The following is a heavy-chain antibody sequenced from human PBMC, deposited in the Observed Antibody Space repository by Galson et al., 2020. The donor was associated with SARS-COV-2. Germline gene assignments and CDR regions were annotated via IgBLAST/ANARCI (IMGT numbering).Heavy chain of an antibody. V-gene: IGHV4-39*01. CDR2: IFYDGST. CDR1: GGTISSDAYF. D-gene: IGHD3-10*01. CDR3: TRHADRGDRVRAVHY. J-gene: IGHJ4*02. Sequence: SETLSLTCTVSGGTISSDAYFWGWIRQPPGKALEWIGSIFYDGSTLYNPSLKSRVTISVDTSKNQLSLRMNSVIGADTAVYYCTRHADRGDRVRAVHYWGQGILVTVSS.